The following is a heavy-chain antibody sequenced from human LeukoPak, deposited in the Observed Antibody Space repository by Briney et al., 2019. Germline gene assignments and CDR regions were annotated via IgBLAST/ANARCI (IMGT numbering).Heavy chain of an antibody. CDR3: ARGSLTTVAHYFDY. V-gene: IGHV1-3*01. D-gene: IGHD4-23*01. CDR2: IHVGKGDT. J-gene: IGHJ4*02. CDR1: GSVSSDYA. Sequence: ASVKVSCKVSGSVSSDYAVHWVCQAPGRGLEWMGWIHVGKGDTGSSQKFQGRVTITADESTSTAYMELSSLRSEDTAVYYCARGSLTTVAHYFDYWGQGTLVTVSS.